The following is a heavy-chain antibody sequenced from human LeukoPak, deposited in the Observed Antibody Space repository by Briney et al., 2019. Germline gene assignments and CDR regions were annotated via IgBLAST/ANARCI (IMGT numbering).Heavy chain of an antibody. D-gene: IGHD2-2*01. CDR2: IDYSGGSS. CDR1: GFTLSSCE. CDR3: AKDGPSTSPFDY. V-gene: IGHV3-23*01. J-gene: IGHJ4*02. Sequence: GGSLRLSCTVSGFTLSSCEMSWIRQAPGKGLEWVSSIDYSGGSSYYADSVKGRFTISRDNSKNTLYLQMNSLRAEDTAVYYCAKDGPSTSPFDYWGQGTLVTVSS.